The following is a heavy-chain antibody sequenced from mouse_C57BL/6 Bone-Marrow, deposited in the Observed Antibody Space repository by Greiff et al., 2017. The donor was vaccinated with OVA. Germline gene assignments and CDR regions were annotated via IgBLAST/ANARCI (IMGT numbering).Heavy chain of an antibody. Sequence: LVESGPELVKPGASVKLSCKASGYTFTSYAINWVKQRPGQGLEWIGWIYPRDGSTKYNEKFKGKATLTVDTSSSTAYMELHSLTSEDSAVYFCARWTTVVAPYWYFDVWGTGTTVTVSS. D-gene: IGHD1-1*01. V-gene: IGHV1-85*01. J-gene: IGHJ1*03. CDR1: GYTFTSYA. CDR3: ARWTTVVAPYWYFDV. CDR2: IYPRDGST.